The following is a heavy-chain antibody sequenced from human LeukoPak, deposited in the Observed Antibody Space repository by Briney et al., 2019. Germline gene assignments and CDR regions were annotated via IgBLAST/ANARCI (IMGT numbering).Heavy chain of an antibody. V-gene: IGHV3-66*01. CDR3: AKDWSGNYNWFDP. CDR2: IYSGGST. CDR1: EFSVGSNY. D-gene: IGHD3-3*01. Sequence: GGSLRLSCVASEFSVGSNYMTWVRQAPGKGLEWVSLIYSGGSTYYADSVKGRFTISRDNSKNTAYLQMNSLRNDDTAMYYCAKDWSGNYNWFDPWGQGTLVTVS. J-gene: IGHJ5*02.